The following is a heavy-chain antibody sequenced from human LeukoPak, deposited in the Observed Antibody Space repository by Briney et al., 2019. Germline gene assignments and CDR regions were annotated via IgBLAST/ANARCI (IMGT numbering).Heavy chain of an antibody. D-gene: IGHD2-15*01. V-gene: IGHV3-23*01. CDR1: GFPFTIYA. CDR3: AKGGGGGSFDY. CDR2: ISVSGSTT. Sequence: GGSLRLSCAASGFPFTIYAMSWVRQAPGNGLEWVSGISVSGSTTFYADSVKGRFTISRDNSNNTLYLQMNSLRGEDTAGYYCAKGGGGGSFDYWGQGSLVTVSS. J-gene: IGHJ4*02.